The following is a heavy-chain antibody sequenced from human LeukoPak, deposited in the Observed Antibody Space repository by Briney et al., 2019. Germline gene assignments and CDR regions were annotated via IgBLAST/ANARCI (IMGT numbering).Heavy chain of an antibody. Sequence: GASVKVSCKASGYTFTRYDINWVRQATGQGLEWMGWMNPNSGDTGHAQKFQGRVTMTRNTSISTAYMELRSLRSDDTAVYYCARVWLGVASDIWGQGTMVTVSS. D-gene: IGHD1-26*01. CDR1: GYTFTRYD. CDR3: ARVWLGVASDI. V-gene: IGHV1-8*01. CDR2: MNPNSGDT. J-gene: IGHJ3*02.